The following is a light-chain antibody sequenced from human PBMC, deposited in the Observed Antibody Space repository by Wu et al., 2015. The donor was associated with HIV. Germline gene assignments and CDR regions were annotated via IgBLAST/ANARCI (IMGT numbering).Light chain of an antibody. V-gene: IGKV1-5*03. Sequence: DIQMTQSPSTLSASVGDRVTITCRASQSVGLWLAWYQQKPGKAPRLLIYKASNLESGVLSRFSGGGSVTEFTLTINSLQSDDFATYYCQQYYTYPYTFGQGTKLEIK. CDR3: QQYYTYPYT. J-gene: IGKJ2*01. CDR1: QSVGLW. CDR2: KAS.